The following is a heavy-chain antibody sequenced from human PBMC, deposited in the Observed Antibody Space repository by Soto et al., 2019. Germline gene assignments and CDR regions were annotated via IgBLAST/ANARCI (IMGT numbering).Heavy chain of an antibody. D-gene: IGHD6-13*01. CDR2: IYYSGST. J-gene: IGHJ5*02. CDR3: ARGRPDGSRLDP. CDR1: GGSISSGDYY. Sequence: QVQLQESGPGLVKPSQTLSLTCTVSGGSISSGDYYWSWIRQPPGKVLEWIGYIYYSGSTSYNPSSTSPVTLSVDTSTKQFSLRLSSVTAADTAVYYCARGRPDGSRLDPWGQGTLVTVSS. V-gene: IGHV4-30-4*01.